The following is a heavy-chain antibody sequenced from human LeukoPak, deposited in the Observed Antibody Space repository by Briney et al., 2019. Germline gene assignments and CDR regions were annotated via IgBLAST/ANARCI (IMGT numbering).Heavy chain of an antibody. J-gene: IGHJ4*02. D-gene: IGHD3-10*01. CDR3: ASLGDYYGSGSYAPFDY. V-gene: IGHV1-2*02. CDR2: NNPNTGGT. Sequence: ASVKVSCKASGYTFTGYYMHWVRQAPGQGLEWMGWNNPNTGGTNYAQKFQGRVTMTRDTSISTAYMELSSLSSDDTAVYYCASLGDYYGSGSYAPFDYWGQGTLVTVSS. CDR1: GYTFTGYY.